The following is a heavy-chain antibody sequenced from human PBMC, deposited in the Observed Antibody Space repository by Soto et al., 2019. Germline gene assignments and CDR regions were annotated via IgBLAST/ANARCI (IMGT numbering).Heavy chain of an antibody. CDR1: GGSISVYY. D-gene: IGHD3-10*01. CDR2: IFHSGST. J-gene: IGHJ5*02. V-gene: IGHV4-59*01. CDR3: ARNPRDYGSGSYPRRWLDP. Sequence: PSETLSLTCSVSGGSISVYYWSWIRQPPGKGLEWIGQIFHSGSTNCNPSLKSRVTISVDTSKNQFSLNLNSVTAADTAVYYCARNPRDYGSGSYPRRWLDPWGQGTLVTVSS.